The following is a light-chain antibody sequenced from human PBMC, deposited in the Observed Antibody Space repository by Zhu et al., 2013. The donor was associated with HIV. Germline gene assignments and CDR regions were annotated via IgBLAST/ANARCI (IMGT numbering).Light chain of an antibody. V-gene: IGKV1-9*01. CDR2: AAS. J-gene: IGKJ4*01. Sequence: DIQLTQSPSFVSASVRDRVTITCRASQDIGRYLAWYQQRPGKAPELLVYAASTLQDGVPSRFAGRGSGTEFTLTITGLQPEDFATYYCQQYSDYSVTFGGGTKVEMK. CDR1: QDIGRY. CDR3: QQYSDYSVT.